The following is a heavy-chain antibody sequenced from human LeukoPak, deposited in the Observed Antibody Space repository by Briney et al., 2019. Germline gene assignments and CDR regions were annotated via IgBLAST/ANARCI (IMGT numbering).Heavy chain of an antibody. V-gene: IGHV1-24*01. CDR1: GNTLIALS. J-gene: IGHJ6*02. Sequence: ASVQVSCKFSGNTLIALSMHWVRQAPGKGLEWMGGFDPEDGETIYPQKFQGRVTMTEDTSTDTAYMELSSLRSEDTAVYYCATKGLRPSSYYYGMDVWGQGTTVTVSS. CDR2: FDPEDGET. CDR3: ATKGLRPSSYYYGMDV.